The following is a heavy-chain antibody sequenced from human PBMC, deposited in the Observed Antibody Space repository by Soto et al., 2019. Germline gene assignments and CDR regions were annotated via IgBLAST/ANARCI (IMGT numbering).Heavy chain of an antibody. D-gene: IGHD3-22*01. CDR2: IYHSGRT. V-gene: IGHV4-30-2*01. J-gene: IGHJ4*02. CDR1: GGSISSGGYS. CDR3: ASAPRYYYDSSGYYPLNY. Sequence: QLQLQESGSGLVKPSQTLSLTCAVSGGSISSGGYSWSWIRQPPGKGLEWIGYIYHSGRTYYNPSVKSRVTISVDRSKNQFSLKLSSVTAADTAVYYCASAPRYYYDSSGYYPLNYWGQGTLVTVAS.